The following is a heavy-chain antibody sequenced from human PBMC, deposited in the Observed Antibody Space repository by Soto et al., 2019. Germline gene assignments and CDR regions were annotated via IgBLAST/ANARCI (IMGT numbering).Heavy chain of an antibody. CDR3: ARVLGGPTDY. CDR2: IYYSGST. Sequence: SETLSLTCTISGGSISSYYWSWIRQPPGKGLEWIGYIYYSGSTNYNPSLKSRVTISVDTSKNQFSLKLSSVTAADTAVYYCARVLGGPTDYWGQGTQVTVSS. CDR1: GGSISSYY. D-gene: IGHD3-16*01. J-gene: IGHJ4*02. V-gene: IGHV4-59*01.